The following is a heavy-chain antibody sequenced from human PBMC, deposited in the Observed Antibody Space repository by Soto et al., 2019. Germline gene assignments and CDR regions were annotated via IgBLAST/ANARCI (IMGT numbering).Heavy chain of an antibody. CDR2: IIPIFGTA. Sequence: GASGKVSCKASGGTFSSYAIIWVRQAPGQGLEWMGGIIPIFGTANYAQKFQGRVTITADESTSTAYMELSSLRSEDTAVYYCARDGGHLNYFDYWGQGTLVTVS. CDR1: GGTFSSYA. CDR3: ARDGGHLNYFDY. J-gene: IGHJ4*02. D-gene: IGHD2-15*01. V-gene: IGHV1-69*13.